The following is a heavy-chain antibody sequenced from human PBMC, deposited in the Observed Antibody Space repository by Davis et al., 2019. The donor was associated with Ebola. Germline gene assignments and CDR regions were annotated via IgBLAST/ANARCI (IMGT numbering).Heavy chain of an antibody. D-gene: IGHD1-26*01. CDR2: IYYTGST. V-gene: IGHV4-61*01. CDR3: ARAGVGATFFDS. J-gene: IGHJ4*02. Sequence: SETLSLTCIVSGGSVSSGSYYWSWIRQPPGKGLEWIGYIYYTGSTNYNPSLKSRVTILVDTSKNQFSLKVSSVTAADTAVYYWARAGVGATFFDSWGQGTLVNVSS. CDR1: GGSVSSGSYY.